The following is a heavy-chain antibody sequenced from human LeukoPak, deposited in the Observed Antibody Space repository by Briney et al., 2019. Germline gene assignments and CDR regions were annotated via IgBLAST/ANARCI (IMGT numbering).Heavy chain of an antibody. J-gene: IGHJ4*02. CDR1: GFTLSSYG. V-gene: IGHV3-23*01. Sequence: GGTLRLSCAASGFTLSSYGMSWVRQAPGKGLEWVSGISPRGEIKYYADSVKGRFIIYRDNSKNTVYLQMDSLRFEDAAVYYCAQDLAWIRFDNWGQGTLVTVSS. D-gene: IGHD5-12*01. CDR2: ISPRGEIK. CDR3: AQDLAWIRFDN.